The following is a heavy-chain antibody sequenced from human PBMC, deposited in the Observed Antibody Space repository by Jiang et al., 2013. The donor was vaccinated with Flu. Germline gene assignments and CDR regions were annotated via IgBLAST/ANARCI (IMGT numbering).Heavy chain of an antibody. CDR1: GGSISSSSYY. CDR2: IYYSGST. V-gene: IGHV4-39*01. Sequence: KPSETLSLTCTVSGGSISSSSYYWGWIRQPPGKGLEWIGSIYYSGSTYYNPSLKSRVTISVDTSKNQFSLKLSSVTAADTAVYYCARHRWRGGCTNGVCYTVWYFDLWGRGTLVTVSS. D-gene: IGHD2-8*01. J-gene: IGHJ2*01. CDR3: ARHRWRGGCTNGVCYTVWYFDL.